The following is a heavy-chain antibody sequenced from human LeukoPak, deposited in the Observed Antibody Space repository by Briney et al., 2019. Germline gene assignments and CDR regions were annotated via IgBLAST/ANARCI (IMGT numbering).Heavy chain of an antibody. CDR3: ARLYTHWSPFAG. V-gene: IGHV4-34*01. Sequence: SETLSLTCAVYGGSFKDYSWNWIRQSPGKGLEWIGDINHSGTSNYNPSLESRVTMSVDTSKNQFSLKLSSVTAADTAVYYCARLYTHWSPFAGWGQGTLVTVSS. CDR1: GGSFKDYS. CDR2: INHSGTS. D-gene: IGHD1-1*01. J-gene: IGHJ4*02.